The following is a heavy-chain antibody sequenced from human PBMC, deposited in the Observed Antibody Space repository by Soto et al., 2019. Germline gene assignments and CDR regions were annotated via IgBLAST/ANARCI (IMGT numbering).Heavy chain of an antibody. CDR1: GFTFSSYG. Sequence: QVQLVESGGGVVQPGRSLRLSCAASGFTFSSYGMHWVRQAPGKGLEWVAVISYDGSNKYYADSVKGRFTISRDNSKNTQYLQMNSLRAEDTAVYYCAKGRGRAEYFQHWGQGTLVTVSS. V-gene: IGHV3-30*18. J-gene: IGHJ1*01. CDR3: AKGRGRAEYFQH. CDR2: ISYDGSNK.